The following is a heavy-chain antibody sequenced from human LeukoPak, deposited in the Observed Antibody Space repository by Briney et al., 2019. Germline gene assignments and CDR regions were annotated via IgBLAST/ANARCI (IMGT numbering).Heavy chain of an antibody. CDR1: GFTFSSYG. V-gene: IGHV3-30*18. Sequence: GGSLRLSCAASGFTFSSYGMHWVRQAPGKGLEWVAVISYDGSNKYYADSVKGRFTISRDNSKNTLYLQMNSLRAEDTAVYYCAKARVFSYYYYMDVWGKGTTVTVSS. D-gene: IGHD3-9*01. J-gene: IGHJ6*03. CDR2: ISYDGSNK. CDR3: AKARVFSYYYYMDV.